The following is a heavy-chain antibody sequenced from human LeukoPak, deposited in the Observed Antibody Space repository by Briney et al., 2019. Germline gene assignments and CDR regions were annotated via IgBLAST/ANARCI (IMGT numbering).Heavy chain of an antibody. CDR1: GFHFGDVW. CDR2: IKQDGSEK. D-gene: IGHD4-17*01. CDR3: ARFNSDYGDYDYFDY. V-gene: IGHV3-7*01. Sequence: TGGSLRLSCVVSGFHFGDVWMSWVRQAPGKGLEWVANIKQDGSEKYYVDSVKGRFTISRDNAKNPLYLQMNSLRAEDTAVYYCARFNSDYGDYDYFDYWGQGTLVTVSS. J-gene: IGHJ4*02.